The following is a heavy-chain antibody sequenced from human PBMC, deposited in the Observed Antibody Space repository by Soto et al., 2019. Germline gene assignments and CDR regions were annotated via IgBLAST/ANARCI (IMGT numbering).Heavy chain of an antibody. V-gene: IGHV3-23*01. CDR1: GFSFSKYA. J-gene: IGHJ4*02. CDR3: EKDAVYGDCLWSVAD. CDR2: ITGSGGTI. Sequence: PGGSLRLSCAASGFSFSKYAMIWVRQAPGKGQEWVSGITGSGGTIEYAASVKGRFTISRDNSKNTVYLQMNSLRAEDTAMYYCEKDAVYGDCLWSVADWGQGTLVTVSS. D-gene: IGHD2-21*02.